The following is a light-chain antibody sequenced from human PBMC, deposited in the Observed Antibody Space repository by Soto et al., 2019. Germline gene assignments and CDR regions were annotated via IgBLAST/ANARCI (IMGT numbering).Light chain of an antibody. Sequence: QSALTQPPSASGSPGQSVTISCTGTSSDVGGYDYVSWYQQHPGKAPKLMIYEVTHRPSGVSNRFSGSKSGNTASLTISGLQAEDEADYYCSSYTISNTLPFVFGTGTKVTVL. CDR3: SSYTISNTLPFV. J-gene: IGLJ1*01. CDR1: SSDVGGYDY. CDR2: EVT. V-gene: IGLV2-14*01.